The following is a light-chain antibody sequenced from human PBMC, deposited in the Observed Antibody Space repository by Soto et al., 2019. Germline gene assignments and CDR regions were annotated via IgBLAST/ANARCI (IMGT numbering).Light chain of an antibody. Sequence: QSALTQPRSVSGSPGQSVTISRTGTSSDVGGYNFVSWYQHHPGKVPKLMIYDVSKRPSGVPDRFSGSKSGNTASLTISGLQAEDEADYYCCSYAGSYTWVFGGGTKLTVL. CDR1: SSDVGGYNF. CDR2: DVS. V-gene: IGLV2-11*01. J-gene: IGLJ3*02. CDR3: CSYAGSYTWV.